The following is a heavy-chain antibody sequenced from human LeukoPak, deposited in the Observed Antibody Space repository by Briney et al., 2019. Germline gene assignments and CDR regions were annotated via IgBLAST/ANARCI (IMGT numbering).Heavy chain of an antibody. D-gene: IGHD4-11*01. Sequence: PGGSLRLSCAASGFTFSGYAMSWVRQAPGKGLEWVSAISGSGGSTYYADSVKGRFTISRDNSKNTLYLQMNSLRAEDTAVYYCAKDQGYSNYKFDYWGQGTLVTVSS. CDR1: GFTFSGYA. V-gene: IGHV3-23*01. CDR3: AKDQGYSNYKFDY. CDR2: ISGSGGST. J-gene: IGHJ4*02.